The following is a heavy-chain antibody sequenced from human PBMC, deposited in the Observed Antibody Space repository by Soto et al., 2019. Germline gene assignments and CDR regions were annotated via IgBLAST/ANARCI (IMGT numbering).Heavy chain of an antibody. CDR1: GFSLTTSGAA. D-gene: IGHD2-21*01. CDR2: IYGDDNT. CDR3: AHRQYSTFDY. V-gene: IGHV2-5*02. J-gene: IGHJ4*02. Sequence: QITLKESGPTLVKPTQTVTLTCTFSGFSLTTSGAAVGWIRQPPGKALEWLALIYGDDNTRYNPSLKTRVTITKDTSKNQVVLTMTNMDPVDTATYHCAHRQYSTFDYWGQGTLVTVSS.